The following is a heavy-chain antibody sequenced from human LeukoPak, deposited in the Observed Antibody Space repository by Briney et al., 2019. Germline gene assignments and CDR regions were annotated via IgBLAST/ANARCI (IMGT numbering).Heavy chain of an antibody. V-gene: IGHV3-7*01. CDR3: TRVSDCGGDCYPGLFDS. CDR2: IKQDGSEK. Sequence: PGGSLRLSCVASGFTFTNYWMSWVRQAPGKGLEWVANIKQDGSEKFYVDSVKGRFTLSRDNAKNSLYLQMSSLRAEDTALYFCTRVSDCGGDCYPGLFDSWGQGTLVTVSS. D-gene: IGHD2-21*01. CDR1: GFTFTNYW. J-gene: IGHJ4*02.